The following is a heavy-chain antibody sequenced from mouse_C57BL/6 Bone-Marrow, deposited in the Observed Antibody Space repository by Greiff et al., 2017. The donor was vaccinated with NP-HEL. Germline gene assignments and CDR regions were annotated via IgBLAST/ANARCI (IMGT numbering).Heavy chain of an antibody. V-gene: IGHV1-82*01. CDR1: GYAFSSSW. J-gene: IGHJ2*01. D-gene: IGHD2-4*01. Sequence: QVQLQQSGPELVKPGASVKISCKASGYAFSSSWMNWVKQRPGKGLEWIGRIYPGDGDTNYNGKFKGKATLTADKSSSTAYMQLSSLTSEDSAVYFCARYDYDGGDYWGQGTTLTVSS. CDR2: IYPGDGDT. CDR3: ARYDYDGGDY.